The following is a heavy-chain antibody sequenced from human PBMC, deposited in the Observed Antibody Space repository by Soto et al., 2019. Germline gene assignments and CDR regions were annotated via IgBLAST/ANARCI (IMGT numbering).Heavy chain of an antibody. CDR3: VRDLYSSVFDY. CDR1: GFTFMSYW. CDR2: INGDGSTT. D-gene: IGHD6-25*01. Sequence: GGSLRLSCAASGFTFMSYWMHWVRQGPGKGLEWVSRINGDGSTTDYAESVKGRFTISRDNAKNTVYLQMNSLRAEDMAVYYCVRDLYSSVFDYWGQGTLVTVSS. J-gene: IGHJ4*02. V-gene: IGHV3-74*01.